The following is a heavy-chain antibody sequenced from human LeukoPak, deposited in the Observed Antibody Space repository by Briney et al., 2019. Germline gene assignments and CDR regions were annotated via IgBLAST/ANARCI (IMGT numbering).Heavy chain of an antibody. V-gene: IGHV1-2*06. J-gene: IGHJ4*02. CDR1: GYTFTGYY. D-gene: IGHD6-19*01. CDR3: ARRGEYSSGWPFDY. CDR2: INPNSGGT. Sequence: GASVKVSCKASGYTFTGYYMHWVRQAPGQGLEWMGRINPNSGGTNYAQKFQGRVTMTRDTSISTAYTELSRLRSDDTAVYYCARRGEYSSGWPFDYWGQGTLVTVSS.